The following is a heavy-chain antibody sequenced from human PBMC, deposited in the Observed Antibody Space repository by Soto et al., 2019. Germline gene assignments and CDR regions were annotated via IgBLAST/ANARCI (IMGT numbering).Heavy chain of an antibody. J-gene: IGHJ4*02. CDR3: ARSGIAAAGDKNSQPLDY. CDR1: GGSISSGGYY. CDR2: IYYSGST. V-gene: IGHV4-31*03. D-gene: IGHD6-13*01. Sequence: SETLSLTCTVSGGSISSGGYYWSWIRQHPGKGLEWIGYIYYSGSTYYNPSLKSRVTISVDTSKNQFSLKLSSVTAADTAVYYCARSGIAAAGDKNSQPLDYWGQGTLVTVSS.